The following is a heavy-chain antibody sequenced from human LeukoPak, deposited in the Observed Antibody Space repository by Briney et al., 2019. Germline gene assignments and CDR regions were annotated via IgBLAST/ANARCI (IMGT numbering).Heavy chain of an antibody. J-gene: IGHJ4*02. D-gene: IGHD3-10*01. CDR3: ATNLWFGELQPFNY. CDR1: GGSFSGYY. V-gene: IGHV4-34*01. CDR2: INHSGST. Sequence: SETLSLTCAVYGGSFSGYYWSWIRQPPGKGLEWIGEINHSGSTNYNPSLKSRVTISVDTSKNQFSLRLSSVTAADTAVYYCATNLWFGELQPFNYWGQGTLVTVSS.